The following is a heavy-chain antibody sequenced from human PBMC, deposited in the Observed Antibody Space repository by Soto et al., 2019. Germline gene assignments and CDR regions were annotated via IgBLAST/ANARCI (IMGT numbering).Heavy chain of an antibody. V-gene: IGHV4-34*01. CDR2: ITHRGST. J-gene: IGHJ5*02. D-gene: IGHD6-13*01. CDR1: GGSFTSYY. Sequence: ETLSLTCAVSGGSFTSYYWTWIRQPPEKGLEWIGEITHRGSTNYNPSLKSRVTMSVDTSKNQFSLKLTSVTAADTAVYFCARGTQQLERERHPLDPWGQGTLVTVSS. CDR3: ARGTQQLERERHPLDP.